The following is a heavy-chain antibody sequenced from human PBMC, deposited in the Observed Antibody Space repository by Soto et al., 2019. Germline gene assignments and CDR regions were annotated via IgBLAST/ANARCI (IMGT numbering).Heavy chain of an antibody. V-gene: IGHV4-30-2*01. J-gene: IGHJ4*02. CDR3: ARAGGLGAVAVDY. Sequence: QLQLQESGSGLVKPSQTLSLTCAVSGGSISSGGYSWSWIRQPPGKGLEWIGYIYHSGSTYYNTSLTSRVTISVDRSKNQFSLKLSSVPAADTAVYYCARAGGLGAVAVDYWGQGTLVTVSS. CDR2: IYHSGST. D-gene: IGHD6-19*01. CDR1: GGSISSGGYS.